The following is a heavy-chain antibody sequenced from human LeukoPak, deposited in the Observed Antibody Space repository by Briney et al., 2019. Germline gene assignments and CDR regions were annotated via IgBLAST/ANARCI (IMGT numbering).Heavy chain of an antibody. CDR2: ISYDGSNK. CDR1: GFTFSSYA. J-gene: IGHJ3*02. V-gene: IGHV3-30*04. CDR3: AREGSRRSYAFDI. Sequence: GRSLRLSCAASGFTFSSYAMHWVRQAPGKGLEWVAVISYDGSNKYYADSVKGRFTISRDNSKNTLYLQMNSLRAEDTAVYYCAREGSRRSYAFDIWGQGTMATVSS. D-gene: IGHD3-10*01.